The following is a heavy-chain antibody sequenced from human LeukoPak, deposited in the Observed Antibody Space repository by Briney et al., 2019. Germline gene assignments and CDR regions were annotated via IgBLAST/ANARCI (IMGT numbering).Heavy chain of an antibody. D-gene: IGHD3-10*01. Sequence: SETLSLTCTVSGGSISSYYWSWIRQPPGKGLEWIGYIYYSGSTYYNPSLKSRVTISVDTSKNQFSLKLSSVTAADTAVYYCARDPRGSPIRYWGQGTLVTVSS. CDR2: IYYSGST. CDR1: GGSISSYY. J-gene: IGHJ4*02. CDR3: ARDPRGSPIRY. V-gene: IGHV4-59*12.